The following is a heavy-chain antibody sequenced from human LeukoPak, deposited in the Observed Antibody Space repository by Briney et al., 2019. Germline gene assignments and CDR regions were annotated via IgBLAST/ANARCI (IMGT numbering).Heavy chain of an antibody. CDR1: GXTFSSSA. J-gene: IGHJ4*02. V-gene: IGHV3-23*01. CDR2: VGGGGIGT. D-gene: IGHD2-15*01. CDR3: ARGVAENDY. Sequence: GGSLRLSCAASGXTFSSSAMTWVRQAPGKGLEWVSAVGGGGIGTYYADSVKGRFTISRDNSKNTVFLQMNSLRAEDTAVYYCARGVAENDYWGQGTLVTVSS.